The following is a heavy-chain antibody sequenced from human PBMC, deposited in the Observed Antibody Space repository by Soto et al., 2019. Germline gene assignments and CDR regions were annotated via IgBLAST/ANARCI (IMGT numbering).Heavy chain of an antibody. CDR2: INHSGST. CDR3: ARGRRSRYCSGGSCHNWFDP. CDR1: GGSFSGYY. D-gene: IGHD2-15*01. Sequence: KPSETLSLTCAVYGGSFSGYYWSWIRQPPGKGLEWIGEINHSGSTNYNPSLKSRVTISVDTSKNQFSLKLSSVTAADTAVYYCARGRRSRYCSGGSCHNWFDPWGQGTLVTVSS. V-gene: IGHV4-34*01. J-gene: IGHJ5*02.